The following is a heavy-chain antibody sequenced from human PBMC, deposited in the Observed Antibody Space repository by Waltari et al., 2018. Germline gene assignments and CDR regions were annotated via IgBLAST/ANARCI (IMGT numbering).Heavy chain of an antibody. CDR3: AREDVTIPAAIPPNYMDV. Sequence: QVQLVQSGAEVKKPGSSVKVSCKASGGTFSSSAISWVRQAPGQGLEWRGRIILILGSTNYAQKFQGRVTITADKSTSTAYLELSGLRSDDTAVYYCAREDVTIPAAIPPNYMDVWGKGTTVTISS. J-gene: IGHJ6*03. CDR2: IILILGST. CDR1: GGTFSSSA. V-gene: IGHV1-69*04. D-gene: IGHD2-2*02.